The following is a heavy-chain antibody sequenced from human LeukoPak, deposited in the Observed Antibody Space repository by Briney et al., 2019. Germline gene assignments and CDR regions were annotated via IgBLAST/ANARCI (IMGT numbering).Heavy chain of an antibody. CDR2: IDPYTGNT. J-gene: IGHJ1*01. CDR1: GYNFVGYY. CDR3: AREYSASEH. D-gene: IGHD5-12*01. Sequence: GASVKVSCKASGYNFVGYYLHWMRQAPGQGLEWMAWIDPYTGNTHYAQKFQGRITVTRDTSLSTTYMELNWLTSDDTALYYCAREYSASEHWGQGTLVTVSS. V-gene: IGHV1-2*02.